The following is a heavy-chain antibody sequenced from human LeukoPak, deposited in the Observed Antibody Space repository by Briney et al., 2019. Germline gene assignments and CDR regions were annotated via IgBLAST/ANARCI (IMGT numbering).Heavy chain of an antibody. Sequence: PGGSLRLSCAASGFTVSSNYMSWVRHAPGKGLEWVSVIYSGGSTYYAVSVKGRFTISRDNSKSPLYLQMTSLRAEDTAVYYCAGPSSGSSYYFDYWGQGTLVTVSS. CDR3: AGPSSGSSYYFDY. J-gene: IGHJ4*02. CDR1: GFTVSSNY. V-gene: IGHV3-66*04. D-gene: IGHD1-26*01. CDR2: IYSGGST.